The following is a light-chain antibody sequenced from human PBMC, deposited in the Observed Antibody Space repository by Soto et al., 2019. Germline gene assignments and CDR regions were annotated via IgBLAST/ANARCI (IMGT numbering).Light chain of an antibody. J-gene: IGKJ3*01. CDR2: VAS. Sequence: EIVMTQSPATLSVSPGERATLSCRASQSVSSNLAWYQQKPGQAPRLLIYVASTRATGIPARFSGSGSGTEFTLTISILQSEDFAVYYCQQYNNWPPSFTFGPGTKVDIK. CDR3: QQYNNWPPSFT. V-gene: IGKV3-15*01. CDR1: QSVSSN.